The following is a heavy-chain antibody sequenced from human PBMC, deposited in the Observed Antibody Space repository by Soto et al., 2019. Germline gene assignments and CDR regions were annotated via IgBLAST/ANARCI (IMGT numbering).Heavy chain of an antibody. V-gene: IGHV3-23*01. CDR1: GFTFSSYV. J-gene: IGHJ6*02. Sequence: GGSLRLSCAASGFTFSSYVMSWVRQAPGKGLEWVSGISGSGGSIYYADSVKGRFTISRDNSKNTLYLQMNSLRADDTAVYYCAKDRQFLLWFGESDYGMDVWGQGTTVTVSS. D-gene: IGHD3-10*01. CDR2: ISGSGGSI. CDR3: AKDRQFLLWFGESDYGMDV.